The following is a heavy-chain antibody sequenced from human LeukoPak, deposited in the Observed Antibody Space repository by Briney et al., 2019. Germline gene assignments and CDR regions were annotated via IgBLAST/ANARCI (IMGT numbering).Heavy chain of an antibody. V-gene: IGHV4-38-2*02. J-gene: IGHJ4*02. D-gene: IGHD1-26*01. CDR1: GYFIRSGFY. CDR3: ARGVGPTTAQSTFDY. Sequence: PSETLSLTCTVSGYFIRSGFYWGWIRQPPGKGLGGIGSFYHSGSTYYNPSLESRVTISLDTSKNQLSLKLTSVTAADTAVYYCARGVGPTTAQSTFDYWGQGALVTVSS. CDR2: FYHSGST.